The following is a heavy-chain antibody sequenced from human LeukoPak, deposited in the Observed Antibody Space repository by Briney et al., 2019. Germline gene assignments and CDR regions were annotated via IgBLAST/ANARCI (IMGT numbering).Heavy chain of an antibody. CDR2: INPSGGST. CDR1: GYTFTSYY. CDR3: AAFMEYSSDWYRDAFDI. J-gene: IGHJ3*02. D-gene: IGHD6-19*01. Sequence: ASVKVSCKASGYTFTSYYMHWVRQAPGQGLEWMGIINPSGGSTSYAQKFQGRVTMTRDMSTSTVYMELSSLRSEGTAVYYCAAFMEYSSDWYRDAFDIWGQGTMVTVSS. V-gene: IGHV1-46*01.